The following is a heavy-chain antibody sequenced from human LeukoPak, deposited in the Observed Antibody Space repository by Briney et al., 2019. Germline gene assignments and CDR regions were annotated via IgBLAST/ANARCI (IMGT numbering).Heavy chain of an antibody. D-gene: IGHD2-15*01. CDR3: ASDSAWNLHGGYLDH. CDR1: GFTFSSYA. Sequence: GRSLRLSCAASGFTFSSYAMHWVRQAPGKGLEWVSLISHDGNSRKYADSVKGRFIVSRDNSKNTLYLQMNSLRSEDTAVYYCASDSAWNLHGGYLDHWGQGTLVSVSS. J-gene: IGHJ4*02. CDR2: ISHDGNSR. V-gene: IGHV3-30*04.